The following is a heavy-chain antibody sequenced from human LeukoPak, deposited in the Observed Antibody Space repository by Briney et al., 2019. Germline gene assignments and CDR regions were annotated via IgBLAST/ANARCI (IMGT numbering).Heavy chain of an antibody. Sequence: PGGSLRLSCAASGFTFSSYTMTWVRQAPGKGLKWVSANSGRGGSTYYADSVKGRLTIPRDNSKNTLYLQMNSLRAEDTAVYYCATEPHSSSWYWRWSDWGQGTLVTVSS. CDR3: ATEPHSSSWYWRWSD. CDR1: GFTFSSYT. D-gene: IGHD6-13*01. V-gene: IGHV3-23*01. J-gene: IGHJ4*02. CDR2: NSGRGGST.